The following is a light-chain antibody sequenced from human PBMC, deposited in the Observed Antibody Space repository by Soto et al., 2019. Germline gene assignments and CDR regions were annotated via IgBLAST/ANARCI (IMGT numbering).Light chain of an antibody. CDR1: QSVSSY. V-gene: IGKV3-11*01. J-gene: IGKJ4*01. CDR2: DAS. Sequence: EIVLTQSPATLSLSPGERATLSCRASQSVSSYLAWYHQKPGQAPRLLIYDASNRATGIPARFSGSESGTDFPHTISSLAPEDFAVYYCQQRSNWPPLTFGGGTKVEIK. CDR3: QQRSNWPPLT.